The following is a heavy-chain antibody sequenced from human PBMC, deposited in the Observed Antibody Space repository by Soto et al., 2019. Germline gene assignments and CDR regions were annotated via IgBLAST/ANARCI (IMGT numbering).Heavy chain of an antibody. CDR3: ARDGREASGMDV. CDR1: GGSISSHY. D-gene: IGHD1-26*01. Sequence: ETLTLTCTVSGGSISSHYWSWVRQAPGKGLEWIGHIYYRGSTTYNPSLRSRSTISVDTSNNQFSLKLNSVTAADTAVYYCARDGREASGMDVWGQGTKVTVSS. CDR2: IYYRGST. V-gene: IGHV4-59*11. J-gene: IGHJ6*02.